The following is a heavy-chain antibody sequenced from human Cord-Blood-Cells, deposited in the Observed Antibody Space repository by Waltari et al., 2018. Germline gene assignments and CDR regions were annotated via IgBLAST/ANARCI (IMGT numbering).Heavy chain of an antibody. Sequence: QITLKESGPTLVKPTQTLTLTCTFSGFSLSTSGVGVGWIRQPPGKALEWLALIYWNDDKRYSPSLKSRLTITKDTSKNQVVLTMTNMDPVDTATYYCAHSRQAAASGAEYFQHWGQGTLVTVSS. J-gene: IGHJ1*01. D-gene: IGHD6-13*01. CDR2: IYWNDDK. V-gene: IGHV2-5*01. CDR1: GFSLSTSGVG. CDR3: AHSRQAAASGAEYFQH.